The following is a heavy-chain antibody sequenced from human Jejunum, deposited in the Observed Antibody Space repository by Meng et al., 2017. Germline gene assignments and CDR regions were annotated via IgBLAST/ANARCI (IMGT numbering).Heavy chain of an antibody. CDR2: INTNTGDP. Sequence: ASVKVSCKASGYAFTYYALNWVRQTPGQGLEWMGWINTNTGDPTYAQAFPGRVVFSMDSSVSTAYLQITDLKAEDTAVYYCARDFRKWSSGWFDKWGQGTLVTVSS. CDR1: GYAFTYYA. V-gene: IGHV7-4-1*02. J-gene: IGHJ5*02. CDR3: ARDFRKWSSGWFDK. D-gene: IGHD1-26*01.